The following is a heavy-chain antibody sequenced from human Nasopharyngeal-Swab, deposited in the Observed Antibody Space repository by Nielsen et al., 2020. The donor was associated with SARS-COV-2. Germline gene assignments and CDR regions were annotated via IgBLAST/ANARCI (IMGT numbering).Heavy chain of an antibody. Sequence: SVKVSCKASGGTFSSYAISWARQAPGQGLEWMGGIIPIFGTANYAQKFQGRVTITADESTSTAYMELSSLRSEDTAVYYCAAGVYYDFWSGYPPLDYWGQGTLVTVSS. CDR2: IIPIFGTA. V-gene: IGHV1-69*13. CDR1: GGTFSSYA. CDR3: AAGVYYDFWSGYPPLDY. D-gene: IGHD3-3*01. J-gene: IGHJ4*02.